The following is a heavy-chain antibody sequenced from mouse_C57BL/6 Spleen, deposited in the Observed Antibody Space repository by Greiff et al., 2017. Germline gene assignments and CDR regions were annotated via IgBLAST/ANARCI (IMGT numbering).Heavy chain of an antibody. CDR2: INPYNGGT. V-gene: IGHV1-19*01. Sequence: VQLQQSGPVLVKPGASVKMSCKASGYTFTDYYMNWVKQSHGKSLEWIGVINPYNGGTSYNQKFKGKATLTVDKSSSTAYMELNSLTSEDSAVYDCARRSNSFAYWGQGTMVTVSA. J-gene: IGHJ3*01. D-gene: IGHD2-5*01. CDR1: GYTFTDYY. CDR3: ARRSNSFAY.